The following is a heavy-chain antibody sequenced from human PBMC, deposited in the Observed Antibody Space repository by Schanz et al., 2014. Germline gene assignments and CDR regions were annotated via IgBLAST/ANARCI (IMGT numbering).Heavy chain of an antibody. CDR1: GFGFSSYS. J-gene: IGHJ4*02. CDR2: ISGSSRTI. D-gene: IGHD4-17*01. V-gene: IGHV3-48*01. CDR3: AREVKLGVYGGKGHDSLDI. Sequence: EVQLLESGGGLVQPGGSLRLSCAASGFGFSSYSMNWVRQAPGKGLEWVSYISGSSRTIYYADSMKGRFTVSRDNAENALYLRMNALRAEDTAVYYCAREVKLGVYGGKGHDSLDIWGQGTLLTVSS.